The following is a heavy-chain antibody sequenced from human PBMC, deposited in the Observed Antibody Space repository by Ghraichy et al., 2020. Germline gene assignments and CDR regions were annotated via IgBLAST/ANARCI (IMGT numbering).Heavy chain of an antibody. CDR2: IIPIFGTA. Sequence: SVKVSCKASGGTFSSYAISWVRQAPGQGLEWMGGIIPIFGTANYAQKFQGRVTTTADKSTSTAYMELSSLRSEDTAVYYCASGDRGYSSFDYWGQGTLVTVSS. J-gene: IGHJ4*02. CDR1: GGTFSSYA. CDR3: ASGDRGYSSFDY. D-gene: IGHD5-18*01. V-gene: IGHV1-69*06.